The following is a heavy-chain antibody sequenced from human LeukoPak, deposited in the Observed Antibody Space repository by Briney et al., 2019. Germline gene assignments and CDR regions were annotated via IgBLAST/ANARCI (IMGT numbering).Heavy chain of an antibody. V-gene: IGHV3-11*01. D-gene: IGHD3-10*01. J-gene: IGHJ4*02. Sequence: GGSLRLSCAASGFTFSDYYMSWIRQAPGKGLEWVSYISSTGGTIYNADSVKGRFSISRDSAKNSLYLQMNSLRVDDSAVYYCAIGALWLGETVRSFDFWGQGTLVTVSS. CDR2: ISSTGGTI. CDR1: GFTFSDYY. CDR3: AIGALWLGETVRSFDF.